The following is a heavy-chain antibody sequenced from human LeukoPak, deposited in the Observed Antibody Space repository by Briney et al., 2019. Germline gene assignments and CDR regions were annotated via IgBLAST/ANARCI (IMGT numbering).Heavy chain of an antibody. J-gene: IGHJ3*02. D-gene: IGHD6-13*01. V-gene: IGHV3-11*01. CDR2: VSNSGSTI. Sequence: GGALRLSCAASGFTFSDEYMSWVRQAPGKGLEWISCVSNSGSTIYYADSVKGRFTISRDNVKNSLYLQMNSLRVEDTAVYYCARDGAYSASNIWGQGTMVAVSS. CDR1: GFTFSDEY. CDR3: ARDGAYSASNI.